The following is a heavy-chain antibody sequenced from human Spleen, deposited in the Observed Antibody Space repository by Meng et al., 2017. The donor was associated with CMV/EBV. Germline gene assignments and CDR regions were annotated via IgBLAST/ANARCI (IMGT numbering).Heavy chain of an antibody. CDR1: GFIFGSYG. CDR3: AKDGSRYSNPFDY. Sequence: GESLKISCAASGFIFGSYGMHWVRQTPGKGLEWVAFTPYDGSKTYYLDAVKGRFTISRDNPKNTLYLQMNSLRAEDTAVYYCAKDGSRYSNPFDYWGQGTLVTVSS. CDR2: TPYDGSKT. D-gene: IGHD4-11*01. V-gene: IGHV3-30*02. J-gene: IGHJ4*02.